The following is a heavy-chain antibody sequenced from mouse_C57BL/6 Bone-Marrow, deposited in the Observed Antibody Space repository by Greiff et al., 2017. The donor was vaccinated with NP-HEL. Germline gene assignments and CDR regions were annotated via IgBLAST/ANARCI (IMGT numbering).Heavy chain of an antibody. V-gene: IGHV3-6*01. CDR3: AREDSNYPYWYFDV. CDR2: ISYDGSN. Sequence: EVQLQESGPGLVKPSQSLSLTCSVTGYSITSGYYWNWIRQFPGNKLEWMGYISYDGSNNYNPSLKNRISITRDTSKNQFFLKLNSVTTEDTATYYCAREDSNYPYWYFDVWGTGTTVTVSS. CDR1: GYSITSGYY. J-gene: IGHJ1*03. D-gene: IGHD2-5*01.